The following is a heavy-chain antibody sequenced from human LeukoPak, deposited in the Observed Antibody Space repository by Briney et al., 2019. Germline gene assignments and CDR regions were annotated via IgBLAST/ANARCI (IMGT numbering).Heavy chain of an antibody. CDR3: ARVRHGATMIVVAERDAFDI. CDR2: ISSSGGTI. CDR1: GFTFSSYE. Sequence: LPGGSLRLSCATSGFTFSSYEVNWVRQAPGKGLEWVSYISSSGGTIYYADSVKGRFTISRDNAKNSLYLQMNSLRADDTAVYYCARVRHGATMIVVAERDAFDIWGQGTMVSVSS. J-gene: IGHJ3*02. D-gene: IGHD3-22*01. V-gene: IGHV3-48*03.